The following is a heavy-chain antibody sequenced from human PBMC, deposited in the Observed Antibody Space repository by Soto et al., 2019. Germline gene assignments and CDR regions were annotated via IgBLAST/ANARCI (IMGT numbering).Heavy chain of an antibody. V-gene: IGHV1-69*02. CDR2: IIPLLGLT. CDR1: GDTFSSYT. CDR3: ARSFGNYEFDY. D-gene: IGHD4-4*01. Sequence: QVQLVQSGAEVKKPGSSVKVSCKASGDTFSSYTINWVRQAPGQGLEWMGRIIPLLGLTNYAQKFQGRVTITADISTSTAYMELSSLRYEDTAVYYCARSFGNYEFDYWGQGTLVTVSS. J-gene: IGHJ4*02.